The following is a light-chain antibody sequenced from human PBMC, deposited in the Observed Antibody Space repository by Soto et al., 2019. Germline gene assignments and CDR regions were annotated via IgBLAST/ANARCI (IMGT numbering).Light chain of an antibody. CDR3: QQYNVWPLT. CDR1: QSVSSN. CDR2: VAS. J-gene: IGKJ4*01. V-gene: IGKV3-15*01. Sequence: EIVMTQSPATLSVSPGERATLSCRASQSVSSNLAWYQQKPGQTPKLLLYVASTRATGIPARFSGSGSGKEFTLTISSLQSEDFAVYYCQQYNVWPLTFGGGTKVEFK.